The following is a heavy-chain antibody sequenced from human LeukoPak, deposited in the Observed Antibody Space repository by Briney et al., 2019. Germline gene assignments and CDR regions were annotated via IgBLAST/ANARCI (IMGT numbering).Heavy chain of an antibody. CDR1: GYTFTSYY. J-gene: IGHJ5*02. Sequence: ASVKVPCKASGYTFTSYYMHWVRQAPGQGLEWMGIINPSGGSTSYAQKFQGRVTMTRDTSTSTVYMELSSLRSEDTAVYYCARDNRPMVAATWFDPWGQGTLVTVSS. D-gene: IGHD2-15*01. CDR2: INPSGGST. CDR3: ARDNRPMVAATWFDP. V-gene: IGHV1-46*01.